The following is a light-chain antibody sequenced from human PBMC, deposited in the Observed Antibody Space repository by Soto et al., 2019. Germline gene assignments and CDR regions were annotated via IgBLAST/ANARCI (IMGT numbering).Light chain of an antibody. CDR1: SSDVGGYNY. J-gene: IGLJ2*01. CDR2: DVS. CDR3: SSYTISSSPVV. V-gene: IGLV2-14*01. Sequence: QSALTQPASVSGSPGQSITISCTGTSSDVGGYNYVSWYQQHPGKAPKLMIYDVSNRPSGVSNRFSGSKSGNTASLTISGLQAEDVADYYCSSYTISSSPVVFGGGTQLTVL.